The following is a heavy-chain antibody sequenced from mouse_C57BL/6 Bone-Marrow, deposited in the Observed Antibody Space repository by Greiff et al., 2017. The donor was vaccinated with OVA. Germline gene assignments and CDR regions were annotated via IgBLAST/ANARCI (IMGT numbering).Heavy chain of an antibody. CDR3: ARPHGYFDV. V-gene: IGHV1-81*01. CDR2: IYPRSGNT. CDR1: GYTFTSYG. J-gene: IGHJ1*03. Sequence: VKLVESGAELARPGASVKLSCKASGYTFTSYGISWVKQRTGQGLEWIGEIYPRSGNTYYNEKFKGKATLTADKSSSTAYMELRSLTSEDSAVYFWARPHGYFDVWCTGTTVTVSS.